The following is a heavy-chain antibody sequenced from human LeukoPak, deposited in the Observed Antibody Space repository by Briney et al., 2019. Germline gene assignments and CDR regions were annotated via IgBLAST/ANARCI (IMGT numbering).Heavy chain of an antibody. CDR3: AKVLAAAGTGVRRLYYFDY. D-gene: IGHD6-13*01. CDR2: ISGSGGST. V-gene: IGHV3-23*01. J-gene: IGHJ4*02. CDR1: GGSISGYY. Sequence: PSETLSLTCTVSGGSISGYYWSWVRQAPGKGLEWVSAISGSGGSTYYADSVKGRLTISRDNSKNTLYLQMNSLRAEDTAVYYCAKVLAAAGTGVRRLYYFDYWGQGTLVTVSS.